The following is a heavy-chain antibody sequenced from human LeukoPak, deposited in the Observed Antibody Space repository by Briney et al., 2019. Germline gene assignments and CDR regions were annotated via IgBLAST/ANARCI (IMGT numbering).Heavy chain of an antibody. CDR2: IIPIFGTA. D-gene: IGHD3-10*01. J-gene: IGHJ4*02. CDR3: ARVLRMVRGIIITGHFDY. V-gene: IGHV1-69*13. Sequence: ASVKVSCKASGGTFSSYAISWVRQAPGQGLEWMGGIIPIFGTANYAQKFQGRVTITADESTSTAYMELRSLRSDDTAVYYCARVLRMVRGIIITGHFDYWGQGTLVTVSS. CDR1: GGTFSSYA.